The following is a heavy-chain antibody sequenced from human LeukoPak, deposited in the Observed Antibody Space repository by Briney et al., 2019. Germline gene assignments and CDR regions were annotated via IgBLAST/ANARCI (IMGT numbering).Heavy chain of an antibody. J-gene: IGHJ4*02. CDR2: ISGSGSST. CDR1: GFTFSSYA. D-gene: IGHD3-16*02. V-gene: IGHV3-23*01. Sequence: PGGSLRLSCAASGFTFSSYAMSCVRQGPGKGLEWVSAISGSGSSTYYADSVKGRFTISRDNSKNTLYLQMNSLRAEDTAVYYCAKVMDAYDYVWGSYRPFDYWGQGTLVTVSS. CDR3: AKVMDAYDYVWGSYRPFDY.